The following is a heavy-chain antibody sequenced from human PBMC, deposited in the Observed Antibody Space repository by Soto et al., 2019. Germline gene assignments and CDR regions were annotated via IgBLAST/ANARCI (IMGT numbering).Heavy chain of an antibody. CDR3: ARDGSGFHWYFDV. Sequence: QVQLQQSGPGLVKPSQTLSLMCDISGDSVSSVTATWSWIRQSPSIGLEWLGRTYYRSKWYYDYEGSVKSRIVITPDTSKNQLTLDLNSVTPEDTAVYFCARDGSGFHWYFDVWGRGTLGTVSS. CDR2: TYYRSKWYY. V-gene: IGHV6-1*01. J-gene: IGHJ2*01. CDR1: GDSVSSVTAT. D-gene: IGHD6-19*01.